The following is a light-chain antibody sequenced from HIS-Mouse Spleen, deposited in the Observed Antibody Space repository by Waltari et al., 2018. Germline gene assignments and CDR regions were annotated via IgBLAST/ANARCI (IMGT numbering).Light chain of an antibody. V-gene: IGLV2-14*01. Sequence: QSALTQPASVSGSPGQSITISCTGTSIDVGGYHHVPWYQQHPGNAPKLMIYEVSNRPSGVSNRFSGSKSGNTASLTISGLQAEDEADYYCSSYTSSSTYVVFGGGTKLTVL. CDR2: EVS. CDR1: SIDVGGYHH. CDR3: SSYTSSSTYVV. J-gene: IGLJ2*01.